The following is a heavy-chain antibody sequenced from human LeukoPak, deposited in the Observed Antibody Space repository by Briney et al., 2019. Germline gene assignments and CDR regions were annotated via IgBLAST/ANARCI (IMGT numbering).Heavy chain of an antibody. CDR1: GDSISNGDHY. D-gene: IGHD5-18*01. Sequence: PSETLSLTCIVSGDSISNGDHYWSWVRQPPGRGLEWIGFVYYSGTTSYNPSLKSRLTISVDTSKNQFSLRLTSVTAADTALYYCAIQSKGYSYGYNYRGQGTLVTVSS. V-gene: IGHV4-30-4*01. J-gene: IGHJ4*02. CDR3: AIQSKGYSYGYNY. CDR2: VYYSGTT.